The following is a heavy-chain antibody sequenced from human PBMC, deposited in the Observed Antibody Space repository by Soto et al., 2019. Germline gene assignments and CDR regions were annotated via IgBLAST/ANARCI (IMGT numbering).Heavy chain of an antibody. Sequence: GGSLRLSCAASGFTFRDHYMSWIRQAPGKGLEWVSYISSSGSIIYYADSVKGRFTISRDNAKNSLYLQMNSLRAEDTAVYYCARDFGGGVVVVVPDAFDIWGQGTMVTVSS. CDR2: ISSSGSII. J-gene: IGHJ3*02. CDR3: ARDFGGGVVVVVPDAFDI. D-gene: IGHD2-15*01. CDR1: GFTFRDHY. V-gene: IGHV3-11*04.